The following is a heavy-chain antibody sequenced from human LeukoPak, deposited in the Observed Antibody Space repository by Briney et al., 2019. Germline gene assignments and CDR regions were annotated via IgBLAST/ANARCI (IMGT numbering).Heavy chain of an antibody. Sequence: SETLSLTCAVYGGSFSTYYWSWIRQPPGKGLEWIGEINHSGSTNNNPSLKSRVTISIDTSKNQFSLRLTSVTAADTAVYYCARAYHNWYFDLWGRGTLVTVSS. CDR3: ARAYHNWYFDL. CDR2: INHSGST. V-gene: IGHV4-34*01. D-gene: IGHD2-2*01. CDR1: GGSFSTYY. J-gene: IGHJ2*01.